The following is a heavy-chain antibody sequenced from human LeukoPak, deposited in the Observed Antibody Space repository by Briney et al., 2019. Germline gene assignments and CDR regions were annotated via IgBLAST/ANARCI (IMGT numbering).Heavy chain of an antibody. V-gene: IGHV3-7*01. D-gene: IGHD3/OR15-3a*01. CDR3: ARVGTGGFDY. Sequence: GGSLRLSCAASRFTLSTYWMSWVRQAPGEGLEWVAHIKQGGSEKYYVDSVKGRFTISRDNAKNSLYLQMNSLRAEDTAVYYCARVGTGGFDYWGQGTLVTVSS. CDR2: IKQGGSEK. J-gene: IGHJ4*02. CDR1: RFTLSTYW.